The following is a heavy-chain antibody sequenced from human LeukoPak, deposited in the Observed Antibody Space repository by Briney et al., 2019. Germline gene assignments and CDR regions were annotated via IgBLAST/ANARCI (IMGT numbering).Heavy chain of an antibody. J-gene: IGHJ4*02. Sequence: GGSLRLSCAASGFALSSHWMTWVRQVPGRGPEWVANVNRDGSETYYLDSVKGRFTISRDNAKNSLYLQMNSLKAEDTAVYYCARAVAAAGSYWGQGTLVTVSS. D-gene: IGHD6-13*01. CDR1: GFALSSHW. CDR2: VNRDGSET. V-gene: IGHV3-7*03. CDR3: ARAVAAAGSY.